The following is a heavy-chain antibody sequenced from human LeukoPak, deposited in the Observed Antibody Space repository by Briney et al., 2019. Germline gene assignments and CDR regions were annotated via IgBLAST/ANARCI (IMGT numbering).Heavy chain of an antibody. Sequence: SETLSLTCTVSGGSISNNDYYWDWIRQSPRKGLEWIGSVYYSGNTYYNPSLKSRVTISVDTSKNQFSLKLSSVTAADTAVYYCARHLVGAAAAGTVDYWGQGTLVTVSS. D-gene: IGHD6-13*01. V-gene: IGHV4-39*01. CDR1: GGSISNNDYY. CDR2: VYYSGNT. CDR3: ARHLVGAAAAGTVDY. J-gene: IGHJ4*02.